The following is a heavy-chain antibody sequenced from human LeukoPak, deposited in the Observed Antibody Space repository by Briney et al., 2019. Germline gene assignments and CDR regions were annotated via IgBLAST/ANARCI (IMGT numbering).Heavy chain of an antibody. CDR2: IYSGGST. J-gene: IGHJ6*02. CDR3: ARGLLWFGESTGYYYGMDV. CDR1: GFTVSSNY. Sequence: GGSLRLSCAASGFTVSSNYMSWVRQAPGKGLEWVSVIYSGGSTYYADSVKGRFTISRDNSKYTLYLQMNSLRAEDTAVYYCARGLLWFGESTGYYYGMDVWGQGTTVTVSS. V-gene: IGHV3-53*01. D-gene: IGHD3-10*01.